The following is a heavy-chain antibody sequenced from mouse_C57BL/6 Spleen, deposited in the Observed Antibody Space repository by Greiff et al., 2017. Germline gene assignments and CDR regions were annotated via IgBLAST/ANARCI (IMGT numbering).Heavy chain of an antibody. D-gene: IGHD2-1*01. CDR3: TRGNYAYYFDY. CDR1: GFNIKDDY. CDR2: IDPENGDT. Sequence: VQLQPSWAELVRPGASVKLSCTASGFNIKDDYMHWVKQRPEQGLEWIGWIDPENGDTEYASKFQGKATITADTSSNTAYLQLSSLTSEHTPVFYCTRGNYAYYFDYWGQGTTLTVSS. V-gene: IGHV14-4*01. J-gene: IGHJ2*01.